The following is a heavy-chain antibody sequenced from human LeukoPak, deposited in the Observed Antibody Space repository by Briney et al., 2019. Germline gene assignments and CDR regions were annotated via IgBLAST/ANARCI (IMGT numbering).Heavy chain of an antibody. J-gene: IGHJ5*02. CDR1: GPSITTYM. CDR3: AKGGSGGLDP. CDR2: ISDRSGHI. Sequence: GGSLRLSCAASGPSITTYMMNWVRQAPGKGLEWVSSISDRSGHIYYADSVKGRFTISRDNYKNTLYLQMNSLRAEDTAVYYCAKGGSGGLDPWGQGTLVTVSS. V-gene: IGHV3-23*01. D-gene: IGHD6-19*01.